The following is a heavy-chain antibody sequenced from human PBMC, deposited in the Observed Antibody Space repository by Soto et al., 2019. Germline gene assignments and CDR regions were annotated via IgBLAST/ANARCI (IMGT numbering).Heavy chain of an antibody. CDR3: ARTSIFGVVLNAFDI. CDR2: MYTNRST. D-gene: IGHD3-3*01. CDR1: GGSITSYY. Sequence: SETLSLTCPVSGGSITSYYWSWIRQPAGKGLEWIGRMYTNRSTNYNPSLKSRVTMSVDTSKNQFSLRLTSVTAADTAIYFCARTSIFGVVLNAFDIWGQGTLVTVSS. J-gene: IGHJ3*02. V-gene: IGHV4-4*07.